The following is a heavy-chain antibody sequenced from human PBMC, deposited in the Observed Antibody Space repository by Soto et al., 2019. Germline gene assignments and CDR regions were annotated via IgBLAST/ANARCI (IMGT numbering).Heavy chain of an antibody. D-gene: IGHD2-2*03. CDR2: SYHSGNT. V-gene: IGHV4-38-2*01. CDR3: ARGAREMDKIIKWFNP. Sequence: NPSETLSLTCAVSGYSISSDYYWGWIRQPPGKGLEWIGSSYHSGNTYYNPSLKSRVTMSVDTSKNQFSLKLTSVTAADTAVYYCARGAREMDKIIKWFNPWGQGTLVTVSS. CDR1: GYSISSDYY. J-gene: IGHJ5*02.